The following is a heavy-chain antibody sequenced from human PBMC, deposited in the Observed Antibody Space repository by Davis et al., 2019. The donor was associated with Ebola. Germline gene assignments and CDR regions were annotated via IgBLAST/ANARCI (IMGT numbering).Heavy chain of an antibody. D-gene: IGHD1-26*01. CDR1: GYTFTGYY. V-gene: IGHV1-2*04. J-gene: IGHJ6*02. CDR3: ARGEPPYYYYGMDV. CDR2: LNPNSGGP. Sequence: AASVQVSCKASGYTFTGYYMHWVRHAPRQGLEWMGWLNPNSGGPNYAQKFQGWVTMNRDTSISPAYMELSRLRSDDTAVYYCARGEPPYYYYGMDVWGQGTTVTVSS.